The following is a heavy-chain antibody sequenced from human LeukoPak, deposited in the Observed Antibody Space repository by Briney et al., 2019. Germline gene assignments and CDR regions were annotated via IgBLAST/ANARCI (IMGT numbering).Heavy chain of an antibody. CDR1: GYTFTSYY. CDR2: IIPIGGST. Sequence: GASVKVSCKASGYTFTSYYMSWVRQAPGQGLEWMGVIIPIGGSTNYAQKFQGRVTMTTDTSTSTAYMALSSVRSEDTAVYYCAICGGDGYLGYWGQGTLVTVSS. J-gene: IGHJ4*02. V-gene: IGHV1-46*01. CDR3: AICGGDGYLGY. D-gene: IGHD2-21*02.